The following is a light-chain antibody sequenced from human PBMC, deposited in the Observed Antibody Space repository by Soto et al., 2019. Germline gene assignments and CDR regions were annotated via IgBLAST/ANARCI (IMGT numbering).Light chain of an antibody. CDR2: GAS. V-gene: IGKV3-20*01. J-gene: IGKJ3*01. Sequence: EIVLTQSPGTLSLSPGERATLSCRASQSVSSSYLAWYQQKPGQAPRLLIYGASSRATGIPYRFSGSGSGTDFTLTISRLEPEDFAVYYCQQYGSSPMVTFGPGTKVDIK. CDR1: QSVSSSY. CDR3: QQYGSSPMVT.